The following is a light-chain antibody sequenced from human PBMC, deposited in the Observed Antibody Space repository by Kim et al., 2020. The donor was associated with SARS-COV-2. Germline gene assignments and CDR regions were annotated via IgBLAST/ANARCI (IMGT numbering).Light chain of an antibody. V-gene: IGKV3-15*01. CDR1: PSVSSN. CDR2: GAS. Sequence: SVAPGERATRPCRASPSVSSNLAWYQQNPGQAPRLLIYGASTRATGIPARFSGSGSVTEFTLTIINLQSVDVAVYYCQQYNDWWTFGQGTKVDIK. CDR3: QQYNDWWT. J-gene: IGKJ1*01.